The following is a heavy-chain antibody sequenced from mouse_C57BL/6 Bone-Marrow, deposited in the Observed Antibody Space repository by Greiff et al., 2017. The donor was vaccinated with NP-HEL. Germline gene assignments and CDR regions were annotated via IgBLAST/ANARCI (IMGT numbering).Heavy chain of an antibody. V-gene: IGHV1-50*01. CDR3: ARKAYYGRSYEFAY. CDR2: IDPSDSYT. J-gene: IGHJ3*01. D-gene: IGHD1-1*01. Sequence: VKQSCKASGYTFTTYWMQWVKQRPGQGLEWIGEIDPSDSYTNSNQKFKGKATLTVDTSSSTAYMQLSSLTSEDSAVYYCARKAYYGRSYEFAYWGQGTLVTVSA. CDR1: GYTFTTYW.